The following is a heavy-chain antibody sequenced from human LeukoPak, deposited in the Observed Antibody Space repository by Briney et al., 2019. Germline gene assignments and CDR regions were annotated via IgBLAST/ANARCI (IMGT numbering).Heavy chain of an antibody. CDR3: AREGGPHYSSGWYYFDY. CDR1: GGSISSYY. D-gene: IGHD6-19*01. Sequence: SETLSLTCTVSGGSISSYYWSWIRQPAGKGLEWIGRIYTSGSTNYNPSLKSRVTMSVDTSKNQFSLKLSSVTAADTAVYYCAREGGPHYSSGWYYFDYWGQGTLVTVSS. CDR2: IYTSGST. V-gene: IGHV4-4*07. J-gene: IGHJ4*02.